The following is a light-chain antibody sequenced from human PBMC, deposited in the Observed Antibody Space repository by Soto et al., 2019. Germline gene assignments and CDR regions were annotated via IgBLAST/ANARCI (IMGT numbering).Light chain of an antibody. CDR2: GAS. CDR3: QQYNTWLWT. V-gene: IGKV3-15*01. Sequence: EVVMTQSPATLSVSPGERATLSCRASQSVNANLAWYQQKPGQAPRLLIHGASNRATGIPARCSGSGFGTEFILTISRLQSEDFAVYYCQQYNTWLWTFGQGTKVEI. CDR1: QSVNAN. J-gene: IGKJ1*01.